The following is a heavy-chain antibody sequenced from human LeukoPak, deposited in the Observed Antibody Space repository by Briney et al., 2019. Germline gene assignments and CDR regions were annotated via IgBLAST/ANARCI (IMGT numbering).Heavy chain of an antibody. CDR3: ARVPHVVNEILTGYNPV. Sequence: GGSLRLSCAASGFTFSSYEMNWVRQAPGKGLEWVSYISSSSSYIYYADSVKGRFTISRDNAKNSLYLQMNSLRAEDTAVYYCARVPHVVNEILTGYNPVWGKGTTVTISS. CDR2: ISSSSSYI. V-gene: IGHV3-21*05. D-gene: IGHD3-9*01. CDR1: GFTFSSYE. J-gene: IGHJ6*04.